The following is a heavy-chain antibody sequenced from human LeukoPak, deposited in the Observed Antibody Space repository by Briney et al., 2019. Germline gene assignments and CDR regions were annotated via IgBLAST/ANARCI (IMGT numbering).Heavy chain of an antibody. J-gene: IGHJ4*02. D-gene: IGHD3-22*01. CDR1: GGSVSSNTYY. Sequence: PSETLSVTCTVSGGSVSSNTYYWSWIRQPPGKGLEWIGYIYYSGSTNYNPSLKSRVTISVDTSKNQFSLKLSSVTAADTAVYYCARSSRYYDSSGHGFDYWGQGTLVTVSS. CDR2: IYYSGST. CDR3: ARSSRYYDSSGHGFDY. V-gene: IGHV4-61*01.